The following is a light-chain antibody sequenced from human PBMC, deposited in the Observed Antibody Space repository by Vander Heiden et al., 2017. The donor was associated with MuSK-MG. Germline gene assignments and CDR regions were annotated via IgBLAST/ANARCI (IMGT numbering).Light chain of an antibody. Sequence: DIVRTQSPDPLAVSLGERATIHCKSSQSVLYSSNNKNYLVWYQQKPGQPPKMLIYWASTRESGVPDRFSGSGSGTDFTLTISSLQAEDVAVYYCQQYYNTPYTFGQGTKLEIK. CDR3: QQYYNTPYT. CDR2: WAS. J-gene: IGKJ2*01. V-gene: IGKV4-1*01. CDR1: QSVLYSSNNKNY.